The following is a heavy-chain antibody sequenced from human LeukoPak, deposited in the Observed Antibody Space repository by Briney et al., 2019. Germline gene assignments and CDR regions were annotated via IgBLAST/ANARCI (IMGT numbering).Heavy chain of an antibody. CDR2: ISGSGGAT. J-gene: IGHJ4*02. V-gene: IGHV3-23*01. CDR3: ARDPYSSSSGSGDY. D-gene: IGHD6-13*01. Sequence: GGSLRLSCAASGFNFNSYALSWVRHAPGKGLECVSGISGSGGATKYADSVKGRFTISRDNARNTLFLQMNSLRAEDTAVYYCARDPYSSSSGSGDYWGQGTLVTVSS. CDR1: GFNFNSYA.